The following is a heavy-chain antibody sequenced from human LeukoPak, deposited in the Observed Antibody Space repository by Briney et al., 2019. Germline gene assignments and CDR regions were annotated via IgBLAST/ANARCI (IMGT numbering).Heavy chain of an antibody. V-gene: IGHV3-30*04. CDR2: ISDDGNNK. CDR1: GFTFKSYA. CDR3: SGVFYY. J-gene: IGHJ4*02. Sequence: PGGSLRLSCAASGFTFKSYAMRWVRQAPGKGLEWVAVISDDGNNKYYADSVKGRFTISRDNSKNTLYLQMNSLRAEDTAIYYCSGVFYYWGQGTLVTVSS.